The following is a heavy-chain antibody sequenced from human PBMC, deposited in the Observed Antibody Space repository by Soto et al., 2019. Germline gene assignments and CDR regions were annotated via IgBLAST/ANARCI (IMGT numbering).Heavy chain of an antibody. CDR2: ISYDGSNK. CDR3: ARGCSGGSCPFDY. CDR1: GFTFSSYA. Sequence: QVQLVESGGGVVQPGGSLRLSCAASGFTFSSYAMHWVRQAPGKGLEWVAVISYDGSNKYYADSVKGRFTISRDNSKNTLYLQMNSLRAEDTAVYYCARGCSGGSCPFDYWGQGTLVTVSS. J-gene: IGHJ4*02. V-gene: IGHV3-30-3*01. D-gene: IGHD2-15*01.